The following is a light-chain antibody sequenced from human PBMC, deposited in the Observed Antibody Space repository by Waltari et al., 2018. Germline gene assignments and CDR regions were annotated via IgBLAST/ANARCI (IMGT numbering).Light chain of an antibody. Sequence: DISMTQSPATLSVSPGARATLSCRASQSVSGNLAWYQQKPGQAPRLLIYATSTRATGVSDRFSGSGSGTDFTLTIGSVQSEDIAVYYCQQYKNWFWTFGQGTKVEIK. V-gene: IGKV3-15*01. CDR1: QSVSGN. CDR3: QQYKNWFWT. J-gene: IGKJ1*01. CDR2: ATS.